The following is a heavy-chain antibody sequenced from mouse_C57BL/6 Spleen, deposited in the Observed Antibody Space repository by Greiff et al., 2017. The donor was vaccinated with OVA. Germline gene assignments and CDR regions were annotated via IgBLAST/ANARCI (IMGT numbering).Heavy chain of an antibody. CDR2: IDPSDSYT. CDR1: GYTFTSYW. CDR3: ARGEAAY. Sequence: VQLVESGAELVKPGASVKLSCKASGYTFTSYWMQWVKQRPGQGLEWIGEIDPSDSYTNYNQKFKGKATLTVDTSSSTAYMQLSSLTSEDSAVYYCARGEAAYWGQGTLVTVSA. V-gene: IGHV1-50*01. J-gene: IGHJ3*01.